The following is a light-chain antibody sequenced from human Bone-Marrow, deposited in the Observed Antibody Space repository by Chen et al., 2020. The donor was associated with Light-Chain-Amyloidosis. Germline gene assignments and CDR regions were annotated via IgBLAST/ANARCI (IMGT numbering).Light chain of an antibody. J-gene: IGLJ2*01. CDR2: EDT. CDR1: ALPKKY. V-gene: IGLV3-10*01. Sequence: SYELTQPPSVSVSPGQAARITCSGDALPKKYAYWYQQKSGQAPVLVIYEDTKRPSGIPERFSGSSSGTLATLTISGDQVEDEGDYYCYSTDNTGDHRVFGGGTRLTVL. CDR3: YSTDNTGDHRV.